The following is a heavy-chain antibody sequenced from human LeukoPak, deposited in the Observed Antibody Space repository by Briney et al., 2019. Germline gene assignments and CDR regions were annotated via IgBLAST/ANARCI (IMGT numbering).Heavy chain of an antibody. CDR2: IIPIFCRA. J-gene: IGHJ4*02. CDR3: AREPDYDGRG. D-gene: IGHD4-17*01. Sequence: ASVKVSCKASGRTFSSYAISWVRQAPGQGLEWMGRIIPIFCRANYAQKVQGRVTITTDESTSTAYMELSSLRSEDTAVYYCAREPDYDGRGWGQGNLVTVSS. V-gene: IGHV1-69*05. CDR1: GRTFSSYA.